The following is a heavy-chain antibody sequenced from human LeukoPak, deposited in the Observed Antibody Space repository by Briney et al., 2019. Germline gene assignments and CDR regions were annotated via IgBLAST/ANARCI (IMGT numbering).Heavy chain of an antibody. Sequence: GGSLRLSCSASGFIFTSCPMHWVRQAPGKGLEYVAVVNNNGGTTYYADSVKGRFTISRDNSKNTLYLQMSSLRPEDTAVYYCVRGWRNMDVWGQGTTVTVSS. J-gene: IGHJ6*02. CDR3: VRGWRNMDV. CDR1: GFIFTSCP. D-gene: IGHD5-24*01. CDR2: VNNNGGTT. V-gene: IGHV3-64D*06.